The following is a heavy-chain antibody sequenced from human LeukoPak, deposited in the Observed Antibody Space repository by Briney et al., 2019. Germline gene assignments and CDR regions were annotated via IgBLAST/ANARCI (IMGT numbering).Heavy chain of an antibody. J-gene: IGHJ4*02. D-gene: IGHD3-16*02. CDR2: IIPILGIA. CDR3: ARDPSLYVWGSYRYNSPFDY. V-gene: IGHV1-69*04. CDR1: GGTFSSYA. Sequence: ASVKVSCKASGGTFSSYAISWVRQAPGQGLEWMGRIIPILGIANYAQKFQGRVTITADKSTSTAYMELSSLRSDDTAVYYCARDPSLYVWGSYRYNSPFDYWGQGTLVTVSS.